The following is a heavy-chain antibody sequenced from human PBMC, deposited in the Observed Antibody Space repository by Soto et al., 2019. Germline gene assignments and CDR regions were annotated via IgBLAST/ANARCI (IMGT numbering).Heavy chain of an antibody. CDR3: ARYPSRAHYFGLDV. J-gene: IGHJ6*02. CDR1: GGSMSIGGYY. CDR2: IYDSGHT. Sequence: QVQLQESGPGLLKPSQILSLTCTVSGGSMSIGGYYWSWIRQHPGKGLAWIGYIYDSGHTYYNPSLKSRLTISVDTSKNQFSLSLSSVTAADTAVYYCARYPSRAHYFGLDVWGQGTTVTVSS. D-gene: IGHD2-2*01. V-gene: IGHV4-31*03.